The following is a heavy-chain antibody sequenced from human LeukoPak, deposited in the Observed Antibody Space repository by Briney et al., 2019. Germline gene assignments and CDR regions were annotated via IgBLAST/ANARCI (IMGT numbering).Heavy chain of an antibody. V-gene: IGHV4-4*07. CDR3: ARGGRGKAVDFDF. CDR1: GGSISSYY. J-gene: IGHJ4*02. D-gene: IGHD6-19*01. CDR2: IYTSGST. Sequence: PSETLSLTCTVSGGSISSYYWIWIRQPAGKGLEWIGRIYTSGSTNYNPSLKSRVTMSVGTSKNQVSLKLRSVTDADTAVYYCARGGRGKAVDFDFWSQGTLVTVSS.